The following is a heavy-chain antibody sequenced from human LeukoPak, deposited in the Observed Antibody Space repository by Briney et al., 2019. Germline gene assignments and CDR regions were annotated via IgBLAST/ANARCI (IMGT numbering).Heavy chain of an antibody. D-gene: IGHD6-13*01. J-gene: IGHJ4*02. CDR1: GDSFTSFG. V-gene: IGHV1-69*04. Sequence: SVKVSCKASGDSFTSFGFSWVRQAPGQGLEWMGRIIPILGIANYAQKFQGRVTITADKSTSTAYMELSSLRSEDRAVYYCARARYESKSGIDYWGQGTLVTVSS. CDR3: ARARYESKSGIDY. CDR2: IIPILGIA.